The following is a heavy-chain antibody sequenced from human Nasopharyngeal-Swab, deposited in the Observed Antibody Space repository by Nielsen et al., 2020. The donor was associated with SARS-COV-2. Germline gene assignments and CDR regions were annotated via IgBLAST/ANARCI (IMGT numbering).Heavy chain of an antibody. D-gene: IGHD6-19*01. CDR3: ARSQQWLVLGGWFDP. J-gene: IGHJ5*02. Sequence: SGPTLVKPTQTLTLTCTFSGFSLSTSGMCVSWIRQPPGQALEWLALIDSDDDKYYSTSLKTRLTISKDTSKNQVVLTMTNMDPVDTATYYCARSQQWLVLGGWFDPWGQGTLVTVSS. CDR1: GFSLSTSGMC. CDR2: IDSDDDK. V-gene: IGHV2-70*01.